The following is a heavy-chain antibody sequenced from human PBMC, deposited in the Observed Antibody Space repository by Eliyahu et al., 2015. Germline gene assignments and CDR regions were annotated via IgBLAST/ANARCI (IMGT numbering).Heavy chain of an antibody. J-gene: IGHJ4*02. CDR3: AREAYYYDSSGYYYPKFFDY. Sequence: QVQLQQWGAGLLKPSETLSLTCAVYGGSFXGYXXSWIRQPPGKGLEWIGEINHSGSTNYNPSLKSRVTISVDTSKNQFSLKLSSVTAADTAVYYCAREAYYYDSSGYYYPKFFDYWGQGTLVTVSS. CDR2: INHSGST. CDR1: GGSFXGYX. D-gene: IGHD3-22*01. V-gene: IGHV4-34*01.